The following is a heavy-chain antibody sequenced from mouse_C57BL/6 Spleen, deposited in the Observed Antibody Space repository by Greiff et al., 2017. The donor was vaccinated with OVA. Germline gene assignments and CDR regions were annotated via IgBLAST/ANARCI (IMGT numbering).Heavy chain of an antibody. J-gene: IGHJ1*03. V-gene: IGHV5-16*01. CDR3: ARDRQIYDGYYEYFDV. D-gene: IGHD2-3*01. CDR2: INYDGSST. Sequence: EVQVVESEGGLVQPGSSMKLSCTASGFTFSDYYMAWVRQVPEKGLEWVANINYDGSSTYYLDSLKSRFIISRDNAKNILYLQMSSLKSEDTATYYCARDRQIYDGYYEYFDVWGTGTTVTVSS. CDR1: GFTFSDYY.